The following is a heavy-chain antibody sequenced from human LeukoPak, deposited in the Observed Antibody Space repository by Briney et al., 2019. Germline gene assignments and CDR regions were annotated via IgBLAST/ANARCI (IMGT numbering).Heavy chain of an antibody. V-gene: IGHV3-23*01. Sequence: QPGGSLRLSCAASGFIVSSTYLSWVRQAPGKGLEWVSAISGSGGSTYYADSVKGRFTISRDNSKNTLYLQMNSLRAEDTAVYYCAKAVTTLVKYYFDYWGQGTLVTVSS. J-gene: IGHJ4*02. D-gene: IGHD4-17*01. CDR2: ISGSGGST. CDR3: AKAVTTLVKYYFDY. CDR1: GFIVSSTY.